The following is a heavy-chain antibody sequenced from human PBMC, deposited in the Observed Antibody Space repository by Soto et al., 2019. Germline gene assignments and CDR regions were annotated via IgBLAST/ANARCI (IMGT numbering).Heavy chain of an antibody. J-gene: IGHJ4*02. Sequence: QVQLVESEGGVVQPGRSLRLSCAASGFTLSNYAMHWVRQAPGKGLEWVATISYDGSKKNYADSVKGRFTISRDNSKNALYLQMNSLRAEDTAVYYWVRTPGYTMDYWGQGTLVTVSS. CDR2: ISYDGSKK. D-gene: IGHD5-18*01. CDR1: GFTLSNYA. V-gene: IGHV3-30-3*01. CDR3: VRTPGYTMDY.